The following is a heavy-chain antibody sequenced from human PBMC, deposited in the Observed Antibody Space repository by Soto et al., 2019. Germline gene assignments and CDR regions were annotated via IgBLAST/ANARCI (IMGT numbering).Heavy chain of an antibody. CDR1: GGYISSYY. J-gene: IGHJ4*02. CDR3: ARAFGSTMPSLF. CDR2: IYYSGST. D-gene: IGHD2-2*01. Sequence: LSLTCTVSGGYISSYYWTWIRQPPGKGLEWIGYIYYSGSTNYNPSLKSRVTMSIDTSKNQFSLKLSSVTAADTAVYYCARAFGSTMPSLFWGQGTLVTVSS. V-gene: IGHV4-59*01.